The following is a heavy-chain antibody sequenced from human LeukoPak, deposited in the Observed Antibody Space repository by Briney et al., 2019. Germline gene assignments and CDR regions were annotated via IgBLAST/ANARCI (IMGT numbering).Heavy chain of an antibody. CDR1: AHSISSRY. D-gene: IGHD3-22*01. CDR3: ANLHYLSRGSNFVY. CDR2: IHYSGTT. J-gene: IGHJ4*02. V-gene: IGHV4-59*11. Sequence: SETLSLTCTVSAHSISSRYCSWIRHPPGKGLEWIGYIHYSGTTNYNPSLKSRVTISVDTSKKQFSLKLKSVTAAEPAVYYCANLHYLSRGSNFVYWGQGTLVSVSS.